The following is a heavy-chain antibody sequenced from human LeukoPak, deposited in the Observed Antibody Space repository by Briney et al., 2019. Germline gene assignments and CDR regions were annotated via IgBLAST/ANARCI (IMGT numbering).Heavy chain of an antibody. CDR2: IKSKGNGVTI. CDR3: TTDSGRGVRGY. Sequence: GGSLRLSCAASGFAFPNAWVNWVRQAPGKWLEWVGHIKSKGNGVTIDYAAPVKGRFTISGDESKNTLYLQMNSLETEDTAVYFCTTDSGRGVRGYWGQGTLVTVSS. CDR1: GFAFPNAW. V-gene: IGHV3-15*01. J-gene: IGHJ4*02. D-gene: IGHD3-10*01.